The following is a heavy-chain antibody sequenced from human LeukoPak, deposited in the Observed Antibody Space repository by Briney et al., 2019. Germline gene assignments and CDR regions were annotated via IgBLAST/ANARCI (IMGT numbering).Heavy chain of an antibody. J-gene: IGHJ4*02. CDR1: GFTFSSYS. Sequence: GGALRLSCAASGFTFSSYSMNWVRQAPGEGVDWGSCISSSSSYIYYAHSVKGRFTISRDNARNSLYLQMNSLRAEDTAVYYCARAGVAGTPFDYWGQGTLVTVSS. CDR3: ARAGVAGTPFDY. D-gene: IGHD6-19*01. CDR2: ISSSSSYI. V-gene: IGHV3-21*01.